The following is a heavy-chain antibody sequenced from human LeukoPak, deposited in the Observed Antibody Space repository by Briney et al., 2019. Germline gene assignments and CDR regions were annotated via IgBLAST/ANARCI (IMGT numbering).Heavy chain of an antibody. V-gene: IGHV3-11*06. D-gene: IGHD3-3*01. Sequence: GGSLRLSCAASGFTFSDYYMSWIRQAPGKGLEWVSSISSSSSYIYYADSVKGRFTISRDNAKNSLYLQMNSLRAEDTAVYYCARDRNTDFWSGYYTNYFDYWGQGTLVTVSS. CDR2: ISSSSSYI. J-gene: IGHJ4*02. CDR3: ARDRNTDFWSGYYTNYFDY. CDR1: GFTFSDYY.